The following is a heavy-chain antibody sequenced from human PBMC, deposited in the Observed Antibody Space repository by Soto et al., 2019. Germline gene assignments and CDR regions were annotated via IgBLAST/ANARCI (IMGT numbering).Heavy chain of an antibody. CDR1: GGSFSGYY. D-gene: IGHD6-13*01. J-gene: IGHJ6*02. CDR3: ARGRIAAAVAYYGMDV. V-gene: IGHV4-34*01. Sequence: QVQLQQWSAGLLKPSETLSLTCAVYGGSFSGYYWSWIRQPPGKGLEWIGEINHSGSTNYNPSLKSRVTISVDTSKNQFSLKLSSVTAADTAVYYCARGRIAAAVAYYGMDVWGQGTTVTVSS. CDR2: INHSGST.